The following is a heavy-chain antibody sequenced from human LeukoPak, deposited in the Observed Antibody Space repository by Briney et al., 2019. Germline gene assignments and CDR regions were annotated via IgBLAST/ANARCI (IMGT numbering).Heavy chain of an antibody. CDR3: ARGGSPDFDWLLFHY. D-gene: IGHD3-9*01. CDR2: IYYSGST. J-gene: IGHJ4*02. Sequence: SQTLSLTCTVSDGSISSGDYYWSWIRQPPGKGLEWIGYIYYSGSTYYNPSLKSRVTISVDTSKNQFSLKLSSVTAADTAVYYCARGGSPDFDWLLFHYWGQGTLVTVSS. V-gene: IGHV4-30-4*01. CDR1: DGSISSGDYY.